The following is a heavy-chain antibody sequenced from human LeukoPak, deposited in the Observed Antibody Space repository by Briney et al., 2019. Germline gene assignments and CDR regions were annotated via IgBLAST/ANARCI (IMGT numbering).Heavy chain of an antibody. CDR2: IRYDGSNK. V-gene: IGHV3-30*02. CDR1: GVTFSSYG. Sequence: TGGSLRLSCAASGVTFSSYGMHWVRQAPGKGLEWVAFIRYDGSNKYYADSVKGRFTISRDNSKNTLYLQMNSLRAEDTAVYYCAKDLLRRAGGVVTFDYWGQGTLVTVSS. CDR3: AKDLLRRAGGVVTFDY. D-gene: IGHD3-3*01. J-gene: IGHJ4*02.